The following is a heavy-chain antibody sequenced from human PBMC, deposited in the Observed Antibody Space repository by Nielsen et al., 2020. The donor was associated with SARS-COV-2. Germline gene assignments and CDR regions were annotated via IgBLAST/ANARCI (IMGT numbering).Heavy chain of an antibody. V-gene: IGHV3-30*04. CDR2: ISYDGSNK. Sequence: GESLKISCAASAFTFSSYAMHWVRQAPGKGLEWVAVISYDGSNKYYADSVKGRFTISRDNSKNTLYLQMNSLRAEDTAVYYCARDRGMGGSSRPFDYWGQGTLVTVSS. CDR1: AFTFSSYA. J-gene: IGHJ4*02. D-gene: IGHD3-16*01. CDR3: ARDRGMGGSSRPFDY.